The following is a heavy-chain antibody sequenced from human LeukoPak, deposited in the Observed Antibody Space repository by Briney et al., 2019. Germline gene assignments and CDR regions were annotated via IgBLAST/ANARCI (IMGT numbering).Heavy chain of an antibody. D-gene: IGHD3-16*02. CDR3: ARGFAFGGVIAGFNWFDP. CDR2: INSDGSSR. CDR1: GFTFSSYW. V-gene: IGHV3-74*01. Sequence: PGGSLRLSCAASGFTFSSYWMHWVRQAPGKGLVWVSRINSDGSSRTYADSVKGRFTISRDNAKNSLYLQMNSLRAEDTAVYYCARGFAFGGVIAGFNWFDPWGQGTLVTVSS. J-gene: IGHJ5*02.